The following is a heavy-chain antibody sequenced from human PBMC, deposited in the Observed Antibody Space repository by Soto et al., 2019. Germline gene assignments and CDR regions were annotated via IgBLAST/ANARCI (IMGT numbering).Heavy chain of an antibody. D-gene: IGHD6-13*01. V-gene: IGHV1-69*01. Sequence: QVQLVQSGAEVKKPGTSVKVSCKASGGTFSSYAISWVRQAPGQGLEWMGGIIPIFGTANYEKKFQGRVTITADESTCTASMEVCSLRSEDTAVYYCGRSWYYYYGMEVWGQGTTVTVSS. CDR2: IIPIFGTA. J-gene: IGHJ6*02. CDR3: GRSWYYYYGMEV. CDR1: GGTFSSYA.